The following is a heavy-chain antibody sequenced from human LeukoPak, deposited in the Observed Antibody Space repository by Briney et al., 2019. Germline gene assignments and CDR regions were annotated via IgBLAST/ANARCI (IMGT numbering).Heavy chain of an antibody. CDR2: ITSSSTYI. J-gene: IGHJ4*02. Sequence: GGSLRLSCAASAFTFSNYNMNWVRQAPGKGLEWVSSITSSSTYIYYADSVKGRFTISRDNAKNSLYLQMNSLRAEDTALYYCARYYDYDSRGYYYYFDYWGQGTLVTVSS. CDR3: ARYYDYDSRGYYYYFDY. D-gene: IGHD3-22*01. V-gene: IGHV3-21*01. CDR1: AFTFSNYN.